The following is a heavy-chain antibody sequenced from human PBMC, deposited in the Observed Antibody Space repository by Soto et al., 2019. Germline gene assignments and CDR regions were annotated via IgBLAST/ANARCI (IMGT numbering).Heavy chain of an antibody. D-gene: IGHD1-1*01. J-gene: IGHJ6*03. CDR3: AREISTGNYYMEV. CDR1: GFSFSYYG. Sequence: EVQLVESGGGLVQPGGSLRLSCAASGFSFSYYGMNWVRQAPGKGLEWVSYISTSSSNIYYADSVKGRFTISRDNAKNTLSLQMNSLRVADTAVYYCAREISTGNYYMEVWGKGTMVTVSS. CDR2: ISTSSSNI. V-gene: IGHV3-48*01.